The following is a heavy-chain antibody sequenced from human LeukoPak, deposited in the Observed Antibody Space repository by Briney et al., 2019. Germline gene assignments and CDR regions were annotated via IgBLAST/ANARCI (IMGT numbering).Heavy chain of an antibody. D-gene: IGHD3-16*01. V-gene: IGHV3-53*01. J-gene: IGHJ4*02. Sequence: GGSLRLSCVAPGFTLSSSYMSWGRQAPGEGLEGVAVIYCCGTTYHAHSVKGGFPIYRDNSKHTQYLQMNSLRAEDTAVYYCARWHALGVVYWGQGTRVTVSS. CDR1: GFTLSSSY. CDR3: ARWHALGVVY. CDR2: IYCCGTT.